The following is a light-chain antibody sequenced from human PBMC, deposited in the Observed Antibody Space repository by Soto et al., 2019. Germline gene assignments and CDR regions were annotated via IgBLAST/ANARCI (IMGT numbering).Light chain of an antibody. J-gene: IGLJ2*01. CDR3: SSYTISLRV. V-gene: IGLV2-14*01. Sequence: QSALTQPASVSGSPGQSITISCTGTSSDVGGYNYVSWYQQHPGKAPKLMIYDVSNRPSGVSNRFSGSKSGNTASLTISGRQAEDEADYYCSSYTISLRVFGGGTKLTVL. CDR1: SSDVGGYNY. CDR2: DVS.